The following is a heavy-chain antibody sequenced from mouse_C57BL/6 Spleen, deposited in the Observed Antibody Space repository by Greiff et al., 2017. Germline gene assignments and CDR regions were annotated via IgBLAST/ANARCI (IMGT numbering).Heavy chain of an antibody. D-gene: IGHD1-1*01. CDR2: INPSTGGT. Sequence: VHVKQSGPELVKPGASVKISCKASGYSFTGYYMNWVKQSPEKSLEWIGEINPSTGGTTYNQKFKAQATLTVDKSSSTAYMQLKSLTSEDSAVYYCARRGYYGYYFDYWGQGTTRTVSS. CDR3: ARRGYYGYYFDY. CDR1: GYSFTGYY. V-gene: IGHV1-42*01. J-gene: IGHJ2*01.